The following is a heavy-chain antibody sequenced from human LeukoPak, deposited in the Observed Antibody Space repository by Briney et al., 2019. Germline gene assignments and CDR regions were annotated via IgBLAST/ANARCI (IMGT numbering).Heavy chain of an antibody. V-gene: IGHV3-53*01. J-gene: IGHJ4*02. D-gene: IGHD3-22*01. CDR3: EGASYDSSGSGY. CDR1: GFTVSSNY. Sequence: GSLRLSCAASGFTVSSNYMSWVRQAPGKGLEWVSVIFSGGSTYYADSVKGRFTISRDNSKNTLYLQMNSLRAEDTAVYYCEGASYDSSGSGYWGQGTLVTVSS. CDR2: IFSGGST.